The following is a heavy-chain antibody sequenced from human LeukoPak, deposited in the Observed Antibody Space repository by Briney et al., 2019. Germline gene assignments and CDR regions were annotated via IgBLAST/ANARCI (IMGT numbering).Heavy chain of an antibody. CDR3: ARAYYDILTGYYNFWFDP. V-gene: IGHV1-8*01. CDR1: GYTFTSYD. CDR2: MNPNSGNT. D-gene: IGHD3-9*01. J-gene: IGHJ5*02. Sequence: GASVKVSCKASGYTFTSYDINWVRQATGQGLEWMGWMNPNSGNTGYAQKFQGRVTMTRNTSISTAYVELSSLRSEDTAVYYCARAYYDILTGYYNFWFDPWGQGTLVTVSS.